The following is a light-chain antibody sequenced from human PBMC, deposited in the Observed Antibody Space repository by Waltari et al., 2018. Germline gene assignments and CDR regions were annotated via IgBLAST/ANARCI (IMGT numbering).Light chain of an antibody. CDR1: QSVSSN. CDR3: QQYNNWPLYT. J-gene: IGKJ2*01. V-gene: IGKV3-15*01. CDR2: AAS. Sequence: ETVMTQFPATLSVSPGERVTLSCRASQSVSSNLAWYQQKPGQAPRLLISAASTRATGVPARFSGSVSGTEFSLTISSLQSEDFAVYYCQQYNNWPLYTFGQGTKLEI.